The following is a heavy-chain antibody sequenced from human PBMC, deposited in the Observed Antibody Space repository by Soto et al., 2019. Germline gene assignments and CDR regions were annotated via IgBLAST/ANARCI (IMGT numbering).Heavy chain of an antibody. D-gene: IGHD2-2*01. CDR3: ARGGLGDCSSTSCYAPNYGMDV. V-gene: IGHV3-13*01. CDR2: IGTAGDT. CDR1: GFTFSSYD. Sequence: GGSLRLSCAASGFTFSSYDMHWVRQATGKGLEWVSAIGTAGDTYYPGSVKGRSTISRENAKNSLYLQMNSLRAEDTAVYYCARGGLGDCSSTSCYAPNYGMDVWGQGTTVTVSS. J-gene: IGHJ6*02.